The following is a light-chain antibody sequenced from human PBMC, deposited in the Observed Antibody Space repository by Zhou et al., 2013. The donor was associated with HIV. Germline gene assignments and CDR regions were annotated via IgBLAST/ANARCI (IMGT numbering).Light chain of an antibody. CDR1: ISDIGSYNL. CDR3: CSYAGSGTFV. CDR2: RS. J-gene: IGLJ3*02. Sequence: QSVLTQPASMSASPGQSITISCTGSISDIGSYNLVSWYQQHSGKSPQNSLYLRSIYLTSISGPQALLIASLAPSLQHGSLTISGLQAEDEADYYCCSYAGSGTFVFGGGTKLTVL. V-gene: IGLV2-23*02.